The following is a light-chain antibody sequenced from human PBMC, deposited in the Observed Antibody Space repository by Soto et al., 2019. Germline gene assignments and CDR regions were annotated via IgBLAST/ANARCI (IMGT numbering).Light chain of an antibody. CDR1: QSVAGS. J-gene: IGKJ5*01. Sequence: EFLLTQSPATLSLSPGERSILXXRASQSVAGSLAWYQQKPGQAPRXLIYDISTRAAAIPARFSGSGSGTDFTLTVSSLEPEDFALYYCQQRSNRITFGQGTRLEIK. CDR2: DIS. CDR3: QQRSNRIT. V-gene: IGKV3-11*01.